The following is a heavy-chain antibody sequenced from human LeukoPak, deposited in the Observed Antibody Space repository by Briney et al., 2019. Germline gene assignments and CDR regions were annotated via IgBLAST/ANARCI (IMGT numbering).Heavy chain of an antibody. D-gene: IGHD4-17*01. CDR1: GFTFSSYA. V-gene: IGHV3-23*01. CDR3: AKVPPGFYGDYGGFDY. Sequence: GGSLRLSCAASGFTFSSYAMSWVRQAPGKGLEWVSAISGSGGSTYCADSVKGRFTISRDNSKNTLYLQMNSLRAEDTAVYYCAKVPPGFYGDYGGFDYWGQGTLVTVSS. J-gene: IGHJ4*02. CDR2: ISGSGGST.